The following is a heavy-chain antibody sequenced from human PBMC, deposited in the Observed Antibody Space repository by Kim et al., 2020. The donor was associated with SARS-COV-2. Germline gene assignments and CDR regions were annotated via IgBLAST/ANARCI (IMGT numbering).Heavy chain of an antibody. Sequence: SETLSLTYTVSGGSISSYYWSWIRQPPGKGLEWIGYIYYSGSTNYNPSLKSRVTISVDTSKNQFSLKLSSVTAADTAVYYCARYCSSTSCYAGGYYYYYMDVWGKGTTVTVSS. CDR2: IYYSGST. J-gene: IGHJ6*03. CDR3: ARYCSSTSCYAGGYYYYYMDV. CDR1: GGSISSYY. V-gene: IGHV4-59*01. D-gene: IGHD2-2*01.